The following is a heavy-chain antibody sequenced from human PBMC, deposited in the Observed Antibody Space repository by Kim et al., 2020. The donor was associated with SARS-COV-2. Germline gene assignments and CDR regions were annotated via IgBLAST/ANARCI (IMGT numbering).Heavy chain of an antibody. CDR1: GGSFSGYY. V-gene: IGHV4-34*01. D-gene: IGHD2-15*01. J-gene: IGHJ6*04. CDR2: INHSGST. CDR3: ARAARIVVVVAATRLDV. Sequence: SETLSLTCAVYGGSFSGYYWSWIRQPPGKGLEWIGEINHSGSTNYNPSLKSRVTISVDTSKNQFSLKLSSVTAADTAVYYCARAARIVVVVAATRLDVWGKGTTVTVSS.